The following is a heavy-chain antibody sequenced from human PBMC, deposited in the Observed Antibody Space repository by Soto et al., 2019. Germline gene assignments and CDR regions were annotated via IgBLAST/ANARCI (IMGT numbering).Heavy chain of an antibody. CDR3: ARQAHHDNWFDP. V-gene: IGHV4-39*01. CDR1: GGSLGSSGYY. J-gene: IGHJ5*02. Sequence: PSETLSLTCTVSGGSLGSSGYYWGWIRQPPGKGLEYIGSIYYSGSTYYNPSLKSRVTISVDTSKNYFSLKLRSVTAADTAVYYCARQAHHDNWFDPWGQGTLVTVS. CDR2: IYYSGST.